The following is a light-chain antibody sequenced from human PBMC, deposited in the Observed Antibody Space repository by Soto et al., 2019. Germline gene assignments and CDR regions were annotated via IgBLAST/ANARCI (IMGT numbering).Light chain of an antibody. CDR3: QQYYSTLWT. J-gene: IGKJ1*01. Sequence: DIVMTQSPDSLAVSLGERATINCKSSQSFLYSADIKNYLDWYQQKPGQPPKLLIYWASTRESGVPDRFSGSGYGTDFTLTISNLQAEDVAVYYCQQYYSTLWTFGQGTKVEI. CDR1: QSFLYSADIKNY. V-gene: IGKV4-1*01. CDR2: WAS.